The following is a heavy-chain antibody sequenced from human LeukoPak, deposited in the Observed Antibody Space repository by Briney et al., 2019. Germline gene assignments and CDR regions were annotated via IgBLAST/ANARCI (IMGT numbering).Heavy chain of an antibody. CDR1: GFPYCSFW. Sequence: PGGPLTLLCAASGFPYCSFWMIWARQATGRGLEWVDNITQDGSETYYVDSVKGRFTISRDNAKNSLYLQMNSLRAEDTAVYYCARPLYDFWSGYYNNCFDPWGQGTLVTVSS. CDR2: ITQDGSET. J-gene: IGHJ5*02. D-gene: IGHD3-3*01. V-gene: IGHV3-7*01. CDR3: ARPLYDFWSGYYNNCFDP.